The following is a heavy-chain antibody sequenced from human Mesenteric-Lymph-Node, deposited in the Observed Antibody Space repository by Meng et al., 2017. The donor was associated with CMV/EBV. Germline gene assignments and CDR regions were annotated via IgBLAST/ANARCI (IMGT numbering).Heavy chain of an antibody. J-gene: IGHJ4*02. CDR2: IHYSGST. D-gene: IGHD6-19*01. CDR1: GASISSYY. CDR3: MRGGGIGVAGY. V-gene: IGHV4-59*12. Sequence: SETLSLTCIVSGASISSYYWSWIRQPPGKGLEWIGSIHYSGSTYYNPSLKSRVTISVDTSKNQFSLKVSSVTAADTAIYYCMRGGGIGVAGYWGQGTLVTVSS.